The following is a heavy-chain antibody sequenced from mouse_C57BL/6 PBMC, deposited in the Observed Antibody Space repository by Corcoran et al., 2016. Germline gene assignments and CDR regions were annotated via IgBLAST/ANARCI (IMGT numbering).Heavy chain of an antibody. V-gene: IGHV9-3*01. Sequence: QIQLVQSGPELKKPGETVKISCKASGYTFTTYGMSWVKQAPGKGLKWMGWINTYSGVPTYADDFKGRFAFSLETSASTAYLQINNLKNVDTATYCCASHYYGSSYWYFDVWGTGTTVTVSS. J-gene: IGHJ1*03. D-gene: IGHD1-1*01. CDR2: INTYSGVP. CDR1: GYTFTTYG. CDR3: ASHYYGSSYWYFDV.